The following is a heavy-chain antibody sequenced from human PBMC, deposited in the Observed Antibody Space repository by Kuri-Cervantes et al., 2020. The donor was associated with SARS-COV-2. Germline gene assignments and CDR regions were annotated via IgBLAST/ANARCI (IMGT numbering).Heavy chain of an antibody. CDR2: IYYTGST. Sequence: SETLSLTCTVSGGSISSSSYYWGWIRQPPGKGLEWIGYIYYTGSTNYNPSLKSRVTISLDTSKNQFSLKLTSVTSADTAVYYCAREAGERWLPSWGQGTLVTVSS. J-gene: IGHJ5*02. V-gene: IGHV4-61*01. D-gene: IGHD5-24*01. CDR3: AREAGERWLPS. CDR1: GGSISSSSYY.